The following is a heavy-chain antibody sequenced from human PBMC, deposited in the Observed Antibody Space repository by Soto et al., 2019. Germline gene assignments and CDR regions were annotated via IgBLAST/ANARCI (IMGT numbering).Heavy chain of an antibody. J-gene: IGHJ6*02. V-gene: IGHV1-18*04. D-gene: IGHD3-22*01. CDR1: GYTFTSYG. Sequence: QVQLVQSGAEVKKPGASVKVSCKASGYTFTSYGISWVRQAPGQGHEWMGWISAYNGNTNYAQKLQGRVTMTTDTSTSTAYMELRSLRSDDTAVYYCARVPPPVYYDSSGYYYYYYGMDVWGQGTTVTVSS. CDR3: ARVPPPVYYDSSGYYYYYYGMDV. CDR2: ISAYNGNT.